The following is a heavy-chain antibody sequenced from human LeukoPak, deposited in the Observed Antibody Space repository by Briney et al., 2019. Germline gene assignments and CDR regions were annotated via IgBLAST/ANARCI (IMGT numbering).Heavy chain of an antibody. J-gene: IGHJ5*02. CDR1: GGSISAYH. V-gene: IGHV4-59*10. Sequence: PSETLSLTCGVSGGSISAYHWAWVRQPAGKGLEWIGRIYTSGSTNYNASPTSRVTTSVDTSTNQFPLKLASLTAADTAVYCCGRGGASDKNYGWFDPWGQGTLVTVSS. D-gene: IGHD1-7*01. CDR2: IYTSGST. CDR3: GRGGASDKNYGWFDP.